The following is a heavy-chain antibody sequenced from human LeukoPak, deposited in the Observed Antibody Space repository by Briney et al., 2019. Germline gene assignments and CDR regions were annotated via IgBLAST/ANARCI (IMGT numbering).Heavy chain of an antibody. CDR1: GFTVSSNF. CDR3: ARDRRYFDP. J-gene: IGHJ5*02. Sequence: PGGSLRLSCVASGFTVSSNFMSWVRQAPGKGLEWVSVIYSGGSTYFADSVKGRFTISRDNPKNTVYLQMNSLGAEDTAVYYCARDRRYFDPWGQGTLVTVSS. V-gene: IGHV3-53*01. CDR2: IYSGGST. D-gene: IGHD1-1*01.